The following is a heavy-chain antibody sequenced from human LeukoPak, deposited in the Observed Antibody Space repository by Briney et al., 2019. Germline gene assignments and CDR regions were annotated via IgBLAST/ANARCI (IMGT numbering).Heavy chain of an antibody. J-gene: IGHJ5*02. D-gene: IGHD6-13*01. V-gene: IGHV1-46*01. CDR2: INPSGAST. CDR3: ARVAAAGFAYDKFDP. Sequence: ASVKVSCKASGYTFTSYYMHWVRQPPGQGLEWMGIINPSGASTNYAQKFQGRVNMTRDTSTNTVYMELGSLRSEDTAVYYCARVAAAGFAYDKFDPWGQGTLVTVSS. CDR1: GYTFTSYY.